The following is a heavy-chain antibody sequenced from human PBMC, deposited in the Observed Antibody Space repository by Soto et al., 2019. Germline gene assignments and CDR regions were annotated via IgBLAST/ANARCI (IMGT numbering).Heavy chain of an antibody. D-gene: IGHD6-13*01. V-gene: IGHV1-69*01. Sequence: QVQLVQSGAEVKKPGSSVKVSCKASGGTFSSYAISWVRQAPGQGLEWMGGIIPIFGTANYAQKFQGRVTITADESTSTAYMELSSLRSEDTAVYYCATSSLIGQQLSPYYYYCYGMDVWGQGTTVTVSS. CDR2: IIPIFGTA. CDR3: ATSSLIGQQLSPYYYYCYGMDV. J-gene: IGHJ6*02. CDR1: GGTFSSYA.